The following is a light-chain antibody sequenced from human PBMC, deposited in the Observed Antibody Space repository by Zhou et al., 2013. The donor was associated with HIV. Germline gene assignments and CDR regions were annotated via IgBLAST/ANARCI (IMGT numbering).Light chain of an antibody. Sequence: DVVMTQSPLSLPVTLGQPASISCRSSQSLVFSDGNTYLNWFQQRPGHSPRRLIYKVSNRDSGVPDRFSGSGSGTDFTLKIKRVEAGDVGIYYCMQGLQSPTFGQGTKLEIK. J-gene: IGKJ2*01. V-gene: IGKV2-30*01. CDR3: MQGLQSPT. CDR1: QSLVFSDGNTY. CDR2: KVS.